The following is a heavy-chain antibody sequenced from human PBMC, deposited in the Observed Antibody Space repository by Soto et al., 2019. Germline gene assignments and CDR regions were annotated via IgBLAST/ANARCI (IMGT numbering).Heavy chain of an antibody. Sequence: EVQLVESGGGLVKPGGSLRLSCAASGFTFGNAWMNWVRQTPGKGLGWVGRIKSKTDGGTADYAAPVKGRFTISRDDSKNALYLQMNSLKTEDTAVYYCTTDRGHMYDFDYWGQGTLVPVSS. V-gene: IGHV3-15*01. CDR2: IKSKTDGGTA. CDR3: TTDRGHMYDFDY. CDR1: GFTFGNAW. D-gene: IGHD5-18*01. J-gene: IGHJ4*02.